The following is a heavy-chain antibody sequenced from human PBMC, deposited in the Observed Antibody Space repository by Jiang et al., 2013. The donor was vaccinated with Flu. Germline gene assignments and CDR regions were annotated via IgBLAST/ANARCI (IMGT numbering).Heavy chain of an antibody. Sequence: LLKPSETLSLTCTVSGGSISSSSYYWGWIRQPPGKGLEWIGSIYYSGTTYYNPSLKSRVTISVDTSKNQFSLKLSSVTAADTAVYFCARHQWRGYSNWFDPWGQGAPVTVSS. D-gene: IGHD3-3*01. CDR2: IYYSGTT. J-gene: IGHJ5*02. V-gene: IGHV4-39*01. CDR3: ARHQWRGYSNWFDP. CDR1: GGSISSSSYY.